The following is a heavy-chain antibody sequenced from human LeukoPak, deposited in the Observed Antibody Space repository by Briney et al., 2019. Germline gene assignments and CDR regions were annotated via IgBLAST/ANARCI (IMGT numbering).Heavy chain of an antibody. D-gene: IGHD3-3*01. CDR3: ARGRKRITIFGVVGNWFDP. CDR1: GGSFSGYY. J-gene: IGHJ5*02. Sequence: KPSETLSLTCAVYGGSFSGYYWSWIRQPPGKGLEWIGEINHSGSTNYNPSLKSRVTISVDTSKNQFSLKLSSVTAADTAAYYCARGRKRITIFGVVGNWFDPWGQGTLVTVSS. V-gene: IGHV4-34*01. CDR2: INHSGST.